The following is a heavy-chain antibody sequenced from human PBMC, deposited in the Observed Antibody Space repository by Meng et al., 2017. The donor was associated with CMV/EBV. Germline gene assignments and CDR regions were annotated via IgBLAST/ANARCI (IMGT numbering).Heavy chain of an antibody. J-gene: IGHJ5*01. D-gene: IGHD2-2*01. V-gene: IGHV3-21*04. Sequence: GGSLRLSCAVSGLPFSDYDMNWVRQAPGKGLEWVSSISATGTSIYYADSVKGRFTISRDNAKNSVFLQMNSLGAEDTAMYYCARAAVFEKIVVVPTAIGSWGRGTLVTVSS. CDR3: ARAAVFEKIVVVPTAIGS. CDR1: GLPFSDYD. CDR2: ISATGTSI.